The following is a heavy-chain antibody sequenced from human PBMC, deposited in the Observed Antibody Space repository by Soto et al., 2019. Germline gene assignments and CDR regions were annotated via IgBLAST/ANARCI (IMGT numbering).Heavy chain of an antibody. CDR2: VSGGSGVT. D-gene: IGHD1-1*01. J-gene: IGHJ4*02. CDR1: GFSFSTYG. V-gene: IGHV3-23*01. Sequence: EVQLLESGGGLVQPGGSLRLSCAVSGFSFSTYGVTWVRKAPGKGLEWVSGVSGGSGVTHYADSVKGRFTITGDNSKNTVYLHMNSLRVEDTAVYYCAKWNGYGDYWGQGTLVTVSS. CDR3: AKWNGYGDY.